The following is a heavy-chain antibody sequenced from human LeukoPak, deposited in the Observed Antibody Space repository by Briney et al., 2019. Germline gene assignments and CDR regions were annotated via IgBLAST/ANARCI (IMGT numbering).Heavy chain of an antibody. CDR2: IYYSGST. CDR1: GGSISSSSYY. V-gene: IGHV4-39*07. Sequence: PSETLSLTCTVSGGSISSSSYYWGWIRQPPGKGLEWIGSIYYSGSTYYNPSLKSRVTISVDTSKNQSSLKLSSVTAADTAVYYCAGDRLYNPSPGSYWGQGTLVTVSS. J-gene: IGHJ4*02. D-gene: IGHD1-1*01. CDR3: AGDRLYNPSPGSY.